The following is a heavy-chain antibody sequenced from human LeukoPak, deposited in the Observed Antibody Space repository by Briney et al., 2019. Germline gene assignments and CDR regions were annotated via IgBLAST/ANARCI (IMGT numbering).Heavy chain of an antibody. J-gene: IGHJ6*02. V-gene: IGHV3-53*01. CDR2: IYSGGST. CDR1: GFAVRSNY. Sequence: GGSLRLSCAASGFAVRSNYMSWVRQAPGKGLEWVSVIYSGGSTYYSDSVKGRFTISRDNSKNTLYLQMNSLRAEDTAVYYCARRGIAVAENVWGQGTTVTVSS. CDR3: ARRGIAVAENV. D-gene: IGHD6-19*01.